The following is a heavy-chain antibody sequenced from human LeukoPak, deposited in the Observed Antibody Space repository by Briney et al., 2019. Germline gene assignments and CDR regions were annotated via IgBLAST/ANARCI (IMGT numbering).Heavy chain of an antibody. Sequence: SETLSLTCTVSGDSISSGGYYWSWIRQHPGKGLEWIGYIYYSGSTYYSPSLKSRVTISVDTSKNQFSLKLSSVTAADTAVYYCAREPLEYYGSGSDHAFDIWGQGTMVTVSS. CDR3: AREPLEYYGSGSDHAFDI. V-gene: IGHV4-31*03. J-gene: IGHJ3*02. CDR2: IYYSGST. D-gene: IGHD3-10*01. CDR1: GDSISSGGYY.